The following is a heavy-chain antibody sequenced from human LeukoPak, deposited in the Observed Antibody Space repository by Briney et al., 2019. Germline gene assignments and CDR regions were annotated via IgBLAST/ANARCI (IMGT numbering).Heavy chain of an antibody. J-gene: IGHJ4*02. D-gene: IGHD5-18*01. V-gene: IGHV4-39*07. CDR1: GGSISSSSYY. CDR2: IYYSGST. Sequence: SETLSLTCTVSGGSISSSSYYWGWIRQPPGKGLEWIGSIYYSGSTYYNPSLKSRVTISVDTSKNQFSLKLSSVTAADTAVYYCARFFFLPGSYSYGSPFDYWGQGTLVTVSS. CDR3: ARFFFLPGSYSYGSPFDY.